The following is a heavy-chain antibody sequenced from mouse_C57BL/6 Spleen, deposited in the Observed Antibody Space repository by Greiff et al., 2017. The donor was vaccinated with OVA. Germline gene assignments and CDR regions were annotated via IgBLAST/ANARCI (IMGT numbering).Heavy chain of an antibody. Sequence: EVKLVESGGGLVKPGGSLKLSCAASGFTFSDYGMHWVRQAPEKGLEWVAYISSGSSTIYYADTVKGRFTISRDNAKNTLFLQMTSLRSEETAMYYCARGSYYDYDECDMDYWGKGTSVTVSS. CDR3: ARGSYYDYDECDMDY. J-gene: IGHJ4*01. D-gene: IGHD2-4*01. CDR1: GFTFSDYG. V-gene: IGHV5-17*01. CDR2: ISSGSSTI.